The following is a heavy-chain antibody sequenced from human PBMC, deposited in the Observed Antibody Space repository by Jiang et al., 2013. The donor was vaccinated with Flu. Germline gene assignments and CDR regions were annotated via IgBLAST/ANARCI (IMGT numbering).Heavy chain of an antibody. D-gene: IGHD3-22*01. CDR1: GYSISSGYY. Sequence: LLKPSETLSLTCAVSGYSISSGYYWGWIRQPPGKGLEWIGSIYHSGSTYYNPSLKSRVTISVDTSKNQFSLKLGSVTAADAAVYYCASLDSSGYYYFDYWGQGTLVTVSS. V-gene: IGHV4-38-2*01. CDR2: IYHSGST. J-gene: IGHJ4*02. CDR3: ASLDSSGYYYFDY.